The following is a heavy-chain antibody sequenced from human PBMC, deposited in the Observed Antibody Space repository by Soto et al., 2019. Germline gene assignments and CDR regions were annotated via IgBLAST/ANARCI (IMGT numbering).Heavy chain of an antibody. D-gene: IGHD3-16*01. J-gene: IGHJ3*02. Sequence: SVTMSLTCTVSGGSIFSHLWSWLLQPPGKGLEWIGYVSHSGSTTHNPSLKSRVTISLDTSQNQVSLQLRSVTAADTAVYYCAREGPLSGDAFDIWGRGTKVTVSS. CDR1: GGSIFSHL. V-gene: IGHV4-59*11. CDR3: AREGPLSGDAFDI. CDR2: VSHSGST.